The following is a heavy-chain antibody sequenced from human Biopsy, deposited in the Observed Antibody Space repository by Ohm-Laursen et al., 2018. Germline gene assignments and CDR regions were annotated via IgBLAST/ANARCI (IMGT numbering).Heavy chain of an antibody. V-gene: IGHV4-31*01. CDR1: GGSVSSGGFY. Sequence: SETLSLTCTVSGGSVSSGGFYWSRIRQHPGKGLEWIGYIYYSGTTYYNPSLKSLVTISVDTSKNQFSLKLNSVTAADTAVYYCARRPYGGTRYWYFDLWGRGTLVTVSS. CDR3: ARRPYGGTRYWYFDL. D-gene: IGHD4-23*01. J-gene: IGHJ2*01. CDR2: IYYSGTT.